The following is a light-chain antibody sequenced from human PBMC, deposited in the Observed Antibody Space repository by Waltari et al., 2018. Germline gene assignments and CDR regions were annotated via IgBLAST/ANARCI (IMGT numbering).Light chain of an antibody. CDR1: QTVRTTY. CDR2: GAS. J-gene: IGKJ4*01. Sequence: EIVLTQSPGTLSLSPRDRATLSCRASQTVRTTYLAWYQQKPGQAPTLLSYGASSRATGIPDRFSGSGSVTDFSLTISSLEPEDFAVYYWQQYDISPLTFGGGTKVEIK. CDR3: QQYDISPLT. V-gene: IGKV3-20*01.